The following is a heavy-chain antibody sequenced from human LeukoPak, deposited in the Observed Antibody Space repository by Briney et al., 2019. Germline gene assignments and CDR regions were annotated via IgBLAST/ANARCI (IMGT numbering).Heavy chain of an antibody. J-gene: IGHJ3*02. CDR3: AKDRILAYLDTADAFDI. D-gene: IGHD5-18*01. CDR2: ISGDGDGT. Sequence: GGSLRLSCAASGFTFDDYAMHWVRQAPGKGLEWVSLISGDGDGTYYSDSVKGRFTISRDNSKNSLYLQMNSLRTEDSALYYCAKDRILAYLDTADAFDICGQGTMVTVSS. V-gene: IGHV3-43*02. CDR1: GFTFDDYA.